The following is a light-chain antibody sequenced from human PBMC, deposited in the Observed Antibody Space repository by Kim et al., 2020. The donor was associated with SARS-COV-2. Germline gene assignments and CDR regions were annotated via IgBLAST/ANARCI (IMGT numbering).Light chain of an antibody. CDR3: QAWASGTVV. J-gene: IGLJ2*01. Sequence: SYELTQPPSVSVSPGQTATITCSGDKMGDKYVCWYQHKPGQSPVLVIYQDYKRPSGIPERFSGSNSGNTATLTITGTQTIDEADYYCQAWASGTVVFGGGTQLTVL. V-gene: IGLV3-1*01. CDR2: QDY. CDR1: KMGDKY.